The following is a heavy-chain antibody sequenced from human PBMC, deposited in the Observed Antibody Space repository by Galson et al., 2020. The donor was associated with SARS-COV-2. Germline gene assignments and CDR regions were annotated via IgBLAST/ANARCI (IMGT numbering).Heavy chain of an antibody. CDR2: INGEGTWT. D-gene: IGHD3-10*01. CDR3: SRGGFNHALDV. J-gene: IGHJ6*02. CDR1: GFTSSKYW. V-gene: IGHV3-74*01. Sequence: GESLKISCEASGFTSSKYWMYWVRQAPGKGLVWVSCINGEGTWTTYADSVKGRFTMTRDTAKNTLYLQMNSLRGDDTAVYFCSRGGFNHALDVWGQGTTVTVSS.